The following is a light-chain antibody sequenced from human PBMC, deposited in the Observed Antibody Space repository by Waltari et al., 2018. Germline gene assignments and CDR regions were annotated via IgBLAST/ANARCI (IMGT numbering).Light chain of an antibody. Sequence: EIVMTQTPLSLSVPPGQTASIFCKSSHSLLDSNGKNYLSWYLQKPGQPPQLLSYEGSNRFPGVPDRFSGSGSGTDFALKISRVEAEDVGVYYCMQSIELPRTFGQGTKVEIK. CDR3: MQSIELPRT. CDR2: EGS. V-gene: IGKV2D-29*01. J-gene: IGKJ1*01. CDR1: HSLLDSNGKNY.